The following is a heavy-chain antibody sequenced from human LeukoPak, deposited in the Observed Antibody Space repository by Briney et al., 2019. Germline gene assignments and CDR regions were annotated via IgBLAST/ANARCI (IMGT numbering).Heavy chain of an antibody. CDR2: ISYDGSNK. V-gene: IGHV3-30*14. J-gene: IGHJ6*02. CDR1: GFTFSSYA. Sequence: GSLRLSCAASGFTFSSYAMHWVRQAPGKGLEWVAVISYDGSNKYYADSVKGRFTISRDNSKNTLNLQMNSLRDEDTAVYYCARDPNYYNYGMDVWGQGTMVTVSS. CDR3: ARDPNYYNYGMDV.